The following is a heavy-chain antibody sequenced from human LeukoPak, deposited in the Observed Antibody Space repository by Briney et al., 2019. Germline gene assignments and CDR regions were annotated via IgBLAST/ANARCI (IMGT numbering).Heavy chain of an antibody. CDR2: INHSGST. Sequence: PSETLSLTCAVSGGSISSGGYSWSWIRQPPGKGLEWIGEINHSGSTNYNPSLKSRVTISVDTSKDQFSLKLSSVTAADTAVYYCGRGEKWDLHGFDVWGQGTMVTVSS. CDR3: GRGEKWDLHGFDV. V-gene: IGHV4-30-2*01. J-gene: IGHJ3*01. CDR1: GGSISSGGYS. D-gene: IGHD1-26*01.